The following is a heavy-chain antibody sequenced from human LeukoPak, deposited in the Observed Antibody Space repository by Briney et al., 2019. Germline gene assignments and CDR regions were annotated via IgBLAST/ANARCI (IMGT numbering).Heavy chain of an antibody. Sequence: SETLSLTCAVYGGSFSGYYWSWIRQPPGEGLEWIGEINHSGSTNYNPSLKSRVTISVDTSKNQFSLKLSSVTAADTAVYYCARVSSSFRSYYYYGMDVWGQGTTVTVSS. CDR1: GGSFSGYY. CDR3: ARVSSSFRSYYYYGMDV. CDR2: INHSGST. V-gene: IGHV4-34*01. D-gene: IGHD6-13*01. J-gene: IGHJ6*02.